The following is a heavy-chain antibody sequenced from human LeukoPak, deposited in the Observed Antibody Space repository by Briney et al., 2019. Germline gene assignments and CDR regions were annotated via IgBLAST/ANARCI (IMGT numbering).Heavy chain of an antibody. CDR1: GITFRSSS. Sequence: GGSLRLSCVASGITFRSSSMHWVRQAPGKGLEWLAFIRFDGSTKYYADSVKGRFTVTRDNSKSTLYLQMNSLRAEDTAVYYCAKDPVSYYDILTGYIGFDYWGQGTLVTVSS. D-gene: IGHD3-9*01. CDR2: IRFDGSTK. J-gene: IGHJ4*02. CDR3: AKDPVSYYDILTGYIGFDY. V-gene: IGHV3-30*02.